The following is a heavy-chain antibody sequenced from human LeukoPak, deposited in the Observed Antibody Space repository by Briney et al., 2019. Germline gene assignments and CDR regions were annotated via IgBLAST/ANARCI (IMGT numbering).Heavy chain of an antibody. CDR3: ARGRWWPLGVFDI. CDR2: IYYSGST. D-gene: IGHD2-8*02. Sequence: SETLSLTCTVSGASISSYSWSWIRQAPGKGLEWIGYIYYSGSTYYNPSLKSRVTISVDTSKNQFSLKLSSVTAADTAVYYCARGRWWPLGVFDIWAQGPMDPV. CDR1: GASISSYS. J-gene: IGHJ3*02. V-gene: IGHV4-59*12.